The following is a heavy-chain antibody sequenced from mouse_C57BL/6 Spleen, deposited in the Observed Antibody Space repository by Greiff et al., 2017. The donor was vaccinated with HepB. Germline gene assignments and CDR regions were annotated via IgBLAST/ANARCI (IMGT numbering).Heavy chain of an antibody. J-gene: IGHJ2*01. CDR1: GYAFSSSW. CDR2: IYPGDGDT. D-gene: IGHD2-4*01. V-gene: IGHV1-82*01. CDR3: AREKDYDYDGYFDY. Sequence: VQLQQSGPELVKPGASVKISCKASGYAFSSSWMNWVKQRPGKGLEWIGRIYPGDGDTNYNGKFKGKATLTADKSSSTAYMQRSSLTSEDSAVYFCAREKDYDYDGYFDYWGQGTTLTVSS.